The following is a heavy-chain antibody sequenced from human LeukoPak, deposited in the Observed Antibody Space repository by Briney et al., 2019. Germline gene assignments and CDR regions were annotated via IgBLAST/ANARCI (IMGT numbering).Heavy chain of an antibody. Sequence: SETLSLTCTVSGGSISSSSYYWGWIRQPPGKGLEWIRSIYYSGSTYYNPSLKSRVTISVDTSKNQFSLKLSSVTAADTAVYYCARYDVGWYYFDYWGQGTLVTVSS. CDR1: GGSISSSSYY. J-gene: IGHJ4*02. D-gene: IGHD6-19*01. V-gene: IGHV4-39*07. CDR3: ARYDVGWYYFDY. CDR2: IYYSGST.